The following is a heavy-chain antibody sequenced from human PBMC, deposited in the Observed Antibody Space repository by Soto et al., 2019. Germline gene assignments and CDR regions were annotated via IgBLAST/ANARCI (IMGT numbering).Heavy chain of an antibody. CDR3: ARVYCSGGSCYSVDY. CDR2: INASGGST. D-gene: IGHD2-15*01. V-gene: IGHV1-46*03. CDR1: GYTFTSYY. Sequence: SVKVSCKASGYTFTSYYMHWVRQAPGQGLEWMGIINASGGSTSYAQKFQGRVTMTRDTSTSTVYMELSSLRSEDTAVYYCARVYCSGGSCYSVDYWGQGTLITSPQ. J-gene: IGHJ4*02.